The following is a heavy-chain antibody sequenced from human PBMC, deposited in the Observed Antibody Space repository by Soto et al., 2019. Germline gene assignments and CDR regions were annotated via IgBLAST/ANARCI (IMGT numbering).Heavy chain of an antibody. V-gene: IGHV1-8*01. CDR2: MNPNSGNT. Sequence: QVQLVQSGAEVKKPGASVKVSCKASGYTFTSYDINWVRQATGQGLEWMGWMNPNSGNTGYAQKFQGRVTMTRNTSISTAYMELSSLRSEDTAVYYCARGVLRGQQPPLKNWFDPWGQGTLVTVSS. CDR3: ARGVLRGQQPPLKNWFDP. J-gene: IGHJ5*02. D-gene: IGHD3-3*01. CDR1: GYTFTSYD.